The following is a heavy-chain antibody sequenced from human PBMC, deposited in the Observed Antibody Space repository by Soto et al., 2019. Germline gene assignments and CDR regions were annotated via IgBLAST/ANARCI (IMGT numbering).Heavy chain of an antibody. CDR3: AKGKVAGSRGYFDY. J-gene: IGHJ4*02. CDR2: ITWNSGKI. CDR1: GFTFEDYA. Sequence: EVQLVGSGGDLVQPGRSLRLSCAASGFTFEDYAMHWVRQVPGKGLEWVSGITWNSGKIEYADSVKGRFTISRDNAKNSVHLQMSSLRPEDTALYYCAKGKVAGSRGYFDYWGQGTLVTVSS. D-gene: IGHD2-15*01. V-gene: IGHV3-9*01.